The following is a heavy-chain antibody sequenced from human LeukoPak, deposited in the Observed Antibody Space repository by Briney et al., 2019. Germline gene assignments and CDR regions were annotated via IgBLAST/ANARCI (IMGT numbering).Heavy chain of an antibody. CDR3: ATVAATGHDAFDI. V-gene: IGHV3-43D*03. CDR2: ISWDGGST. Sequence: GGSLRLSCAASGFTFSSYGMSWVRQAPGKGLEWVSLISWDGGSTYYADSVKGRFTISRDNSKNSLYLQMNSLRAEDTALYYCATVAATGHDAFDIWGQGTMVTVSS. CDR1: GFTFSSYG. J-gene: IGHJ3*02. D-gene: IGHD2-15*01.